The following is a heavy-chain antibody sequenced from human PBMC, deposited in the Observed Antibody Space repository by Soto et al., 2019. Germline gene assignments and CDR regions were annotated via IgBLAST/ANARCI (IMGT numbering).Heavy chain of an antibody. Sequence: PSETLSLTCTASGGSISSYYWSWIRQPPGKGLEWIGYIYYSGSTNYNPSLKSRVTISADKSISTAYLQWSSLKASDTAMYYCARTSAAGKYYYGMDVWGQGTTVTVSS. CDR3: ARTSAAGKYYYGMDV. J-gene: IGHJ6*02. D-gene: IGHD6-13*01. CDR2: IYYSGST. CDR1: GGSISSYY. V-gene: IGHV4-59*12.